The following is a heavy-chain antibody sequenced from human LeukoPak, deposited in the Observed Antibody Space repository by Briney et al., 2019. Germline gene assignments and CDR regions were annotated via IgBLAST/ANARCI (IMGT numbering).Heavy chain of an antibody. J-gene: IGHJ6*03. V-gene: IGHV4-59*05. Sequence: SETLSLTCSVSGGSMKDYYWSWIRQPPGKGLEWIGSIYYSGSTYYNPSLKSRVTISVDTSKNQFSLKLSSVTAADTAVYYCARHVRRGYDSSWDYYYYMDVWGKGTTVTVSS. CDR1: GGSMKDYY. CDR2: IYYSGST. D-gene: IGHD3-22*01. CDR3: ARHVRRGYDSSWDYYYYMDV.